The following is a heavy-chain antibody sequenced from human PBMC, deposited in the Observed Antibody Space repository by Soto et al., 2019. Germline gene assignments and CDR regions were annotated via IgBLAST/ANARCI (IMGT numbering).Heavy chain of an antibody. J-gene: IGHJ4*02. V-gene: IGHV4-30-4*01. D-gene: IGHD2-8*01. CDR2: IYYSGST. Sequence: PSETLSLTCTVSGGSISSGDYYWSWIRQPPGKGLEWIGYIYYSGSTYYNPSLKSRVTISVDTSKNQFSLKLSSVTAADTAVYYCARLGGRVYAMRSDYFDYWGQGTLVTVSS. CDR3: ARLGGRVYAMRSDYFDY. CDR1: GGSISSGDYY.